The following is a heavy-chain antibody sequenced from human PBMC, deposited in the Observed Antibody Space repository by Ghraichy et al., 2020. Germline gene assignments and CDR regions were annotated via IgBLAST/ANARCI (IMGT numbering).Heavy chain of an antibody. Sequence: SVKVSCKASGGTFSSYAISWVRQAPGQGLEWMGGIIPIFGTANYAQKFQGRVTITADESTSTAYMELSSLRSEDTAVYYCASSHYDYVWGRLGGDAFDIWGQGTMVTVSS. D-gene: IGHD3-16*01. CDR1: GGTFSSYA. V-gene: IGHV1-69*13. CDR2: IIPIFGTA. CDR3: ASSHYDYVWGRLGGDAFDI. J-gene: IGHJ3*02.